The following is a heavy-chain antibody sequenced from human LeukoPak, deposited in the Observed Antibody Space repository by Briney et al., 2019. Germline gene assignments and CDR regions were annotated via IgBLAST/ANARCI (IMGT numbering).Heavy chain of an antibody. CDR3: ARGVVVVTADYFDY. J-gene: IGHJ4*02. D-gene: IGHD2-21*02. CDR1: GGSISSGSYY. CDR2: IYYSGST. V-gene: IGHV4-61*10. Sequence: PSETLSLTCTVSGGSISSGSYYWSWIRQPAGKGLEWIGYIYYSGSTNYNPSLKSRVTISVDTSKNQFSLKLSSVTAADTAVYYCARGVVVVTADYFDYWGQGTLVTVSS.